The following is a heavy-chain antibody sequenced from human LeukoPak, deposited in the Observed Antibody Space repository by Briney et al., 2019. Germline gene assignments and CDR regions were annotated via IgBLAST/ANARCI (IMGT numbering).Heavy chain of an antibody. Sequence: GGSLRLSCAASGFTVSSNYMSWVRQAPGKGLEWVSVIYSGGSTYYADSVKGRFTISRDNSKNTLYLQMNSLRAEDTAVYYCARAKVDSSGYYAPDYWGQGTLVTVSS. J-gene: IGHJ4*02. CDR3: ARAKVDSSGYYAPDY. CDR1: GFTVSSNY. CDR2: IYSGGST. D-gene: IGHD3-22*01. V-gene: IGHV3-66*02.